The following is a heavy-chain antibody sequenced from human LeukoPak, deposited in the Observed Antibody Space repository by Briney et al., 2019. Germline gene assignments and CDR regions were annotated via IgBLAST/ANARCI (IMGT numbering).Heavy chain of an antibody. J-gene: IGHJ4*02. CDR3: AKRGNWGFFDY. Sequence: PSETLSLTCTVSGYSINSGYYWGWIRQPPGKGLEWIGIIYHSGSTNYNPSLKSRVTISVDTSKTQFSLKVSSVTAADTAVYYCAKRGNWGFFDYWGQGTLVTVSS. CDR2: IYHSGST. D-gene: IGHD7-27*01. CDR1: GYSINSGYY. V-gene: IGHV4-38-2*02.